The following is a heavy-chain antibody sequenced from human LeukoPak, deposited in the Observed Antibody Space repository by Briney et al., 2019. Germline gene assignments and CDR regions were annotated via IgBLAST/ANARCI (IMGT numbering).Heavy chain of an antibody. V-gene: IGHV3-73*01. Sequence: GGSLRLSCATSGFTFSSYGMSWVRQAPGKGLEWVGRIRSKAKSYATAYVESVKGRFTISRDDSKNTAYLEMNSLKIEDTAVYYCTKGTPFANWGQGTLVTVSS. J-gene: IGHJ4*02. CDR1: GFTFSSYG. D-gene: IGHD1-1*01. CDR3: TKGTPFAN. CDR2: IRSKAKSYAT.